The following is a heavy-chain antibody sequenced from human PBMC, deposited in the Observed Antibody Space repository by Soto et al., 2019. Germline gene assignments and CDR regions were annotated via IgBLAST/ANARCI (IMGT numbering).Heavy chain of an antibody. Sequence: SETLSLTCAVYGGSFSGYYWSWIRQPPGKGLEWIGEINHSGSTNYNPSLKSRVTISVDTSKNQFSLKLSSVTAADTAVYYCARGALVLRFLEWLLAPGMGVWGQGTTVTVSS. V-gene: IGHV4-34*01. J-gene: IGHJ6*02. D-gene: IGHD3-3*01. CDR3: ARGALVLRFLEWLLAPGMGV. CDR1: GGSFSGYY. CDR2: INHSGST.